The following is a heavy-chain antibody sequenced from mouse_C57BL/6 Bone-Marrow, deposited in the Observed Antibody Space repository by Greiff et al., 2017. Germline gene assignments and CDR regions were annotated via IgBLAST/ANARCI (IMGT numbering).Heavy chain of an antibody. Sequence: EVQLVESGGGLVQPGGSLKLSCAASGFTFSDYYMYWVRQTPEKRLEWVANISNGGGSTYYPDTVKGRFTISRDNAKNTLYLQMSRPKSEDTAMYYCARHDDYDPYWGQGTLVTVSA. J-gene: IGHJ3*01. D-gene: IGHD2-4*01. CDR1: GFTFSDYY. CDR3: ARHDDYDPY. V-gene: IGHV5-12*01. CDR2: ISNGGGST.